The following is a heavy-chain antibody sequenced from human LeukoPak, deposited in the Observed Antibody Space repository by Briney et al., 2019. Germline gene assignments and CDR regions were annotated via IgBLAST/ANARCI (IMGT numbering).Heavy chain of an antibody. V-gene: IGHV3-48*03. D-gene: IGHD3-10*01. CDR3: ASYGSGCYSAYMDV. Sequence: GGSLRLSCAASGFTFSSYEMNWVRQAPGKGLEWVSYISSSGSTIYYADSVKGRFTISRDNAKNSLYLQMNSLRADDTAVYYCASYGSGCYSAYMDVWGKGTTVTVSS. CDR2: ISSSGSTI. J-gene: IGHJ6*03. CDR1: GFTFSSYE.